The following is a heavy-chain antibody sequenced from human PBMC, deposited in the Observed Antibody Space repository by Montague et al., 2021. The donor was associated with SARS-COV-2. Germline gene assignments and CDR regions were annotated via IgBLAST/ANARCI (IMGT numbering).Heavy chain of an antibody. J-gene: IGHJ6*03. CDR1: GGSFSTYS. Sequence: SETLSLTCAVHGGSFSTYSWNWIRQPPGKGLEWIGEIRHGGSTNYNPSLKSRVTISADTSKNQFSLKLTSVAAADTAVYYCARLGDGVVPSPILGVGPYYSYYMDVWGKGTTVTVSS. CDR3: ARLGDGVVPSPILGVGPYYSYYMDV. V-gene: IGHV4-34*01. D-gene: IGHD3-10*01. CDR2: IRHGGST.